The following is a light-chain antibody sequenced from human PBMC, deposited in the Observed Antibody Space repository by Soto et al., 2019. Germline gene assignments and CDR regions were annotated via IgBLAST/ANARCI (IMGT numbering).Light chain of an antibody. V-gene: IGLV1-44*01. Sequence: QSVLTQPPSASGTPGQRVTISCSGSSSNIGNNNVNWYQQLPGTAPKLLIYSDDQRPSGVPDRFSGSKSGTSASLAISGLQSEDEADYYCGTWDDSLNGVLFGGGTKLTVL. CDR3: GTWDDSLNGVL. CDR1: SSNIGNNN. CDR2: SDD. J-gene: IGLJ2*01.